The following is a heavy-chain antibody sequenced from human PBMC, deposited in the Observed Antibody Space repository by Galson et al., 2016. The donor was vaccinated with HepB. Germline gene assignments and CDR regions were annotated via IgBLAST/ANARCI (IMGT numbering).Heavy chain of an antibody. D-gene: IGHD5-18*01. V-gene: IGHV3-9*01. CDR3: ARDNVDTAMSDPYFDY. CDR2: ISWNSDTI. J-gene: IGHJ4*02. CDR1: GFNFDDYA. Sequence: SLRLSCAASGFNFDDYAMHWVRQVPGKGLEWVSGISWNSDTIAYADTVKGRFTISRDNAKNSVHLQMINLRSDDTAVYYCARDNVDTAMSDPYFDYWGQGTLVTVSS.